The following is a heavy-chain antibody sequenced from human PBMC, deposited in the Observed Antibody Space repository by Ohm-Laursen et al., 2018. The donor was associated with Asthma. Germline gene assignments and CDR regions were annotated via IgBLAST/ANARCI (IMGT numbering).Heavy chain of an antibody. D-gene: IGHD2-15*01. CDR1: GGTFSTYA. Sequence: SVKVSCKASGGTFSTYAFHWVRQAPGQGLEWMGGLIPTLGTTYYARRFRGRVTITADDSTATAYMELNSLKSEDTAVYYCAKDSSEVVAADEYWGQGTLVTVSS. CDR2: LIPTLGTT. J-gene: IGHJ4*02. V-gene: IGHV1-69*13. CDR3: AKDSSEVVAADEY.